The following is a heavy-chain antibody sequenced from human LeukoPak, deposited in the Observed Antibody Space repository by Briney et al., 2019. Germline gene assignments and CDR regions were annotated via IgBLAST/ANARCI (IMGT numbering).Heavy chain of an antibody. V-gene: IGHV3-48*03. CDR3: ARDTRNVVVVAAGAFDI. J-gene: IGHJ3*02. CDR1: GFTFSSYE. CDR2: ISSSGSTI. Sequence: GGSLRLSCAASGFTFSSYEMNWVRQAPGKGPEWVSYISSSGSTIYYADSVKGRFTISRDNAKNSLYLQMNSLRAEDTAVYYCARDTRNVVVVAAGAFDIWGQGTMVTVSS. D-gene: IGHD2-15*01.